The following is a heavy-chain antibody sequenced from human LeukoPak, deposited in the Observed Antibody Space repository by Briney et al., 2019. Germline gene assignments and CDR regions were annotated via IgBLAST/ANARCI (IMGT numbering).Heavy chain of an antibody. CDR3: ARALNGYFYAFAS. J-gene: IGHJ4*02. V-gene: IGHV4-30-4*01. CDR1: GCSFSNGEYY. Sequence: SETLSLSCTVSGCSFSNGEYYWGWIRQPPGQGLEWITQLSYTGSPYYNPYVKSRVYVPVDTSKNQFSLKLPSVTVADTAVYYCARALNGYFYAFASWGQGTLVTVST. D-gene: IGHD2/OR15-2a*01. CDR2: LSYTGSP.